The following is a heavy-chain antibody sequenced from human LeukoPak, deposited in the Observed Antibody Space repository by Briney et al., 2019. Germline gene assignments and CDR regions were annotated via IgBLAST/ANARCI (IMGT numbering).Heavy chain of an antibody. CDR3: TRFSFGRNWFDP. Sequence: PSETLSLTCTVSGGSISSYYWSWIRQPPGKGLECIGYMYYSGSTNYNPSLKSRVTISIDTSKNQFSLKLSSVTAADTAVYYCTRFSFGRNWFDPWGQGTLVTVSS. CDR1: GGSISSYY. CDR2: MYYSGST. J-gene: IGHJ5*02. D-gene: IGHD3-10*01. V-gene: IGHV4-59*01.